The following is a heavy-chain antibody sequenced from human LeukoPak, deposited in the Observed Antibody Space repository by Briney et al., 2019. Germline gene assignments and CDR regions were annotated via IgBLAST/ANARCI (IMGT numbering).Heavy chain of an antibody. CDR2: IYPGDSDT. D-gene: IGHD3-10*01. J-gene: IGHJ5*02. Sequence: GASLQISCEGSGSIFTSYWIGGVRQLPGKGLEGMGIIYPGDSDTRYSPSFQGQVTISADKSISTAYLQWSSLKASDTAMYYCARQPGAGWFDPWGQGTLVTVSS. CDR1: GSIFTSYW. CDR3: ARQPGAGWFDP. V-gene: IGHV5-51*01.